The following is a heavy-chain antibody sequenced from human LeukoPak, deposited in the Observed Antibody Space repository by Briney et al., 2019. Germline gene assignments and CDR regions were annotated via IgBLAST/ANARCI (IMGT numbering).Heavy chain of an antibody. CDR2: INPNSGGT. J-gene: IGHJ4*02. Sequence: GASVKVSCKASGYTFTGYYMHWVRQAPEQGLEWMGWINPNSGGTNYAQKFQGWVTMTRDTSISTAYMELSRLRSDDTAVYYCARGSIESGSYYYYFDYWGQGTLVTVSS. CDR3: ARGSIESGSYYYYFDY. CDR1: GYTFTGYY. D-gene: IGHD1-26*01. V-gene: IGHV1-2*04.